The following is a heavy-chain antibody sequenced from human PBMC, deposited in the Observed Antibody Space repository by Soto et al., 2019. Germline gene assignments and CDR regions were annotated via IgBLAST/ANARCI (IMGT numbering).Heavy chain of an antibody. Sequence: QVQLVQSGAEVKKPGSSVKVSCKASGGTLNKHAITWVRRAPGQGLEWLGGIIPMFGIPNYQQKFQGRVTSTADDSTNTSHMELHSLTSDDTAVYYCARGGTSGWLKGAYDVWGQGTMVTVSS. J-gene: IGHJ3*01. V-gene: IGHV1-69*01. D-gene: IGHD6-13*01. CDR3: ARGGTSGWLKGAYDV. CDR2: IIPMFGIP. CDR1: GGTLNKHA.